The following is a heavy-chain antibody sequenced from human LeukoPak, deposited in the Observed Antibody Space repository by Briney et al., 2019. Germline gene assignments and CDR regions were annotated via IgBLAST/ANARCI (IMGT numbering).Heavy chain of an antibody. CDR1: GFTVSSNY. CDR3: ARVGGYYDSSGYYSSTFDY. J-gene: IGHJ4*02. CDR2: IYSGGST. Sequence: GGSLRLSCAASGFTVSSNYMSWVRQAPGKGLEWVSVIYSGGSTYYADSVKGRFTISSDNSKNTLYLQMNSLRAEDTAVYYCARVGGYYDSSGYYSSTFDYWGQGTLVTVSS. V-gene: IGHV3-53*01. D-gene: IGHD3-22*01.